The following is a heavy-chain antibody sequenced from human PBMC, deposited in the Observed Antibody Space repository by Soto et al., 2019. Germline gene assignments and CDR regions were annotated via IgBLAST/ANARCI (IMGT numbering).Heavy chain of an antibody. V-gene: IGHV1-3*01. D-gene: IGHD3-9*01. CDR3: ARPLYDILTGYGMDV. Sequence: ASVKVSCKASGYTFTNYIMHWVRQAPGQRLKWMGWINAGNGNTKYSQKFQGRVTITRDTSTSTAYMELSSLRSEDTAVYYCARPLYDILTGYGMDVWGQGTTVTVSS. CDR2: INAGNGNT. CDR1: GYTFTNYI. J-gene: IGHJ6*02.